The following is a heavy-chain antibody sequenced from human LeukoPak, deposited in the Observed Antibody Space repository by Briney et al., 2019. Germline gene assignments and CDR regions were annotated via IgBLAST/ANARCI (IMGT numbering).Heavy chain of an antibody. V-gene: IGHV3-23*01. Sequence: XXTGETTFSADSVKGRFIISRDNSRSTLFLQMNSLRAEDTAVYYCAMGGLLWFGDLLYPFDYWGQGALVTVSS. J-gene: IGHJ4*02. D-gene: IGHD3-10*01. CDR2: XXTGETT. CDR3: AMGGLLWFGDLLYPFDY.